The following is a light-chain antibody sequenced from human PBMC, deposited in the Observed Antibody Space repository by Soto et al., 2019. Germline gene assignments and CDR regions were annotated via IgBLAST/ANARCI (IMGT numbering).Light chain of an antibody. CDR3: SAWDVSLSGPLYV. J-gene: IGLJ1*01. CDR2: RSN. Sequence: QSVLTQPPSVSGTPGQRVTITCYVSSSNIGTNYVYWYQHLPGTAPKLLIYRSNQRPSGVPDRFSGSKSGTSASLAISGLRSEDQADYYCSAWDVSLSGPLYVFGTGTKLTVL. V-gene: IGLV1-47*01. CDR1: SSNIGTNY.